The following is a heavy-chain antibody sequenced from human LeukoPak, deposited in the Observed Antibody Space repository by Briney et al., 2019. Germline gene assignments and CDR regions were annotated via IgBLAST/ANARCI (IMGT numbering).Heavy chain of an antibody. Sequence: GGSLRLSCAASGFTFSSYDMSWVREAPGKGLEWVSGISWNSGSIVYADSVKGRFTISRDNAKNSLYLQMNSLRAEDTAVYYCARDRGGALDPWGQGTLVTVSS. CDR1: GFTFSSYD. CDR3: ARDRGGALDP. V-gene: IGHV3-20*04. J-gene: IGHJ5*02. D-gene: IGHD3-10*01. CDR2: ISWNSGSI.